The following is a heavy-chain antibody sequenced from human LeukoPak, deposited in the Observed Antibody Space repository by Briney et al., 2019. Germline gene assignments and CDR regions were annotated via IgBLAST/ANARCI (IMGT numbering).Heavy chain of an antibody. D-gene: IGHD3-16*01. J-gene: IGHJ3*02. CDR1: GFTFSSYG. Sequence: PGRSLRLSCAASGFTFSSYGMHWVRQAPGKGLEWVAVILNDGSQEKYADSVKGRFTISRDNSKNTLFLQMNSLRAEDTAVYYCARDDALGDNALGIWGQGTMVTVSS. CDR3: ARDDALGDNALGI. CDR2: ILNDGSQE. V-gene: IGHV3-33*01.